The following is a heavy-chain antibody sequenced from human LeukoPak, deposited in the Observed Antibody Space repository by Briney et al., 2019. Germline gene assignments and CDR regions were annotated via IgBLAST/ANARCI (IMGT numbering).Heavy chain of an antibody. D-gene: IGHD1-26*01. CDR1: GFTFSRYW. V-gene: IGHV3-33*07. CDR2: IWYDGSNK. Sequence: GGSLRLSCAASGFTFSRYWMSWVRQAPGKGLEWVAVIWYDGSNKYYADSVKGRFTISRDNSKNTLYLQMNSLRAEDTAVYYCARKWELPDYWGQGTLVTVSS. CDR3: ARKWELPDY. J-gene: IGHJ4*02.